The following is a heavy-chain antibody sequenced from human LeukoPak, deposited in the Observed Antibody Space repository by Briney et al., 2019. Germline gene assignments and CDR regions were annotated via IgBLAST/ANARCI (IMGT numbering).Heavy chain of an antibody. Sequence: NPSGTLSLTCTVSGGSISSYYWSWIRQPAGKGLEWIGRIYTSGSTNYNPSLKSRVTMSVDTSKNQFSLKLSSVTAADTAVYYCARDPFYYDSSGTPNWFDPWGQGTLVTVSS. CDR3: ARDPFYYDSSGTPNWFDP. J-gene: IGHJ5*02. V-gene: IGHV4-4*07. CDR2: IYTSGST. CDR1: GGSISSYY. D-gene: IGHD3-22*01.